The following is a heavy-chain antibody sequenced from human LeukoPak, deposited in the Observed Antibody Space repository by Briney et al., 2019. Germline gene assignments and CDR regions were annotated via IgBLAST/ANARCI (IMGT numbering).Heavy chain of an antibody. D-gene: IGHD1-26*01. CDR2: ISASGGST. J-gene: IGHJ4*02. CDR1: GFTFSSSA. CDR3: AKDQRWESPHYLDS. V-gene: IGHV3-23*01. Sequence: GGSLRLSCAASGFTFSSSAMSWVRQVPGKGLEWVSGISASGGSTYYADSVRGRFTISRDNSKNTLYVQMNSLRDEDTAVYNCAKDQRWESPHYLDSWGQGTLVTVSS.